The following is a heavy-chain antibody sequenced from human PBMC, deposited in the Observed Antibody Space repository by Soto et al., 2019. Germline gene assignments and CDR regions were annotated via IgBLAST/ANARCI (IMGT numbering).Heavy chain of an antibody. CDR1: GGSISSYY. CDR3: ARTKITMVRGVQKTRYFDY. J-gene: IGHJ4*02. V-gene: IGHV4-59*08. D-gene: IGHD3-10*01. CDR2: IYYSGST. Sequence: SETLSLTCTVSGGSISSYYWSWIRQPSGKGLEWIGYIYYSGSTNYNPSLKSRVTISVDTSKNQFSLKLSSVTAADTAVYYCARTKITMVRGVQKTRYFDYWGQGTLVTVSS.